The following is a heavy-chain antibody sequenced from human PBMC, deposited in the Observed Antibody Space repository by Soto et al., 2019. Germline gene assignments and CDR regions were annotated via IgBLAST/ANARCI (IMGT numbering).Heavy chain of an antibody. CDR3: ARAYSDAFDI. V-gene: IGHV3-11*01. Sequence: GGSLRLSCAASGFTFSDYYMTWIRQAPGKGLEWVSYIISSGSGIYYPDPVKGRFTISRDNAKKSLYLQMSSLRAEDTAVYYCARAYSDAFDIWGQGTMVTVSS. CDR2: IISSGSGI. D-gene: IGHD2-15*01. CDR1: GFTFSDYY. J-gene: IGHJ3*02.